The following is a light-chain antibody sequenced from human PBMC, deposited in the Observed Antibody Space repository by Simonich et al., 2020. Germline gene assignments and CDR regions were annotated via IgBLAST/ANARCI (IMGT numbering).Light chain of an antibody. CDR2: NVI. Sequence: QSALTQPPSASGSPGQSVTISCTGTSSDVGGYNYVSWYQQHPGKAPKLMSYNVINRPSGVSNRFSGSKSGNTASLTISGLQAEDEADYYCSSYTSSSTVVFGGGTKLTVL. J-gene: IGLJ2*01. CDR1: SSDVGGYNY. V-gene: IGLV2-14*01. CDR3: SSYTSSSTVV.